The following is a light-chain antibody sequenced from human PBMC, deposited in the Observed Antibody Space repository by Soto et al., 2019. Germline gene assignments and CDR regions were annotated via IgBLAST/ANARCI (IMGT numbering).Light chain of an antibody. Sequence: DIQITQSPSTLSASVGDRVTITCRASQNIERWLAWYQQKPGKAPKLLLYDVSSLESGVPSRFSGSGSGTDFTLTISSLQPEDFATYYCQQYDTYPITFGQGTRLEIK. V-gene: IGKV1-5*01. CDR3: QQYDTYPIT. J-gene: IGKJ5*01. CDR2: DVS. CDR1: QNIERW.